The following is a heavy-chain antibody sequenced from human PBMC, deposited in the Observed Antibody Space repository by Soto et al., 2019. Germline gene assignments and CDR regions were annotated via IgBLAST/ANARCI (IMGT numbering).Heavy chain of an antibody. J-gene: IGHJ6*02. D-gene: IGHD3-3*01. CDR1: GFTFSSYS. CDR3: ARGFVYYDFWSGPMDV. Sequence: GGSLRLSCAASGFTFSSYSMNWVRQAPGKGLEWVSSISSSSSYIYYADSVKGRFTISRDNAKNSLYLQMNSLRAEDTAVYYCARGFVYYDFWSGPMDVWGQGTTVTVSS. CDR2: ISSSSSYI. V-gene: IGHV3-21*01.